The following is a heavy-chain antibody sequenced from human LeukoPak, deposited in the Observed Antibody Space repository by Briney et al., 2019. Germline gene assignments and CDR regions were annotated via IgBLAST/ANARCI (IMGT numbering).Heavy chain of an antibody. J-gene: IGHJ5*01. CDR1: GFTLSSHD. D-gene: IGHD1-26*01. CDR2: IGSAGDT. V-gene: IGHV3-13*04. CDR3: ARGAESGSFDS. Sequence: TGGSLRLSCVAFGFTLSSHDMHWVRQAAGKGLEWVSLIGSAGDTYYAGSVRGRFTVSREKATNSLYLQMNNLRDGDTAVYYCARGAESGSFDSWGQGTLVTVSS.